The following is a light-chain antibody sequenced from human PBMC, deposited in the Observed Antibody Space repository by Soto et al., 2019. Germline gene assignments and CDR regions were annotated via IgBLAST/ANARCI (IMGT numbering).Light chain of an antibody. CDR2: EVS. CDR1: SSDVGAYNY. J-gene: IGLJ1*01. CDR3: SSYASTSTPLYV. V-gene: IGLV2-14*01. Sequence: QSALTPPASVSGSPGQSITISCTGTSSDVGAYNYVSWYQQHPGKAPKLMLYEVSNRPSGVSNRFSGSKSGNTASLTISGLQAEDEADYYCSSYASTSTPLYVFGTGTKVTVL.